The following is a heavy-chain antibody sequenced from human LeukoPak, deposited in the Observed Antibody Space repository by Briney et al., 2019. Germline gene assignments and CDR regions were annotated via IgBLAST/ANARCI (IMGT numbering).Heavy chain of an antibody. CDR2: IYSGGST. J-gene: IGHJ4*02. V-gene: IGHV3-66*04. CDR1: GFTVSSNY. D-gene: IGHD1-1*01. Sequence: TGGSLRLSCAASGFTVSSNYMSWVRQAPGKGLEWVSLIYSGGSTYYADSVKGTFTISRDNSKNTLYLQMNSLRAEDTAVYYCASHHPNVTAWGTFDYWGQGTLVTVSS. CDR3: ASHHPNVTAWGTFDY.